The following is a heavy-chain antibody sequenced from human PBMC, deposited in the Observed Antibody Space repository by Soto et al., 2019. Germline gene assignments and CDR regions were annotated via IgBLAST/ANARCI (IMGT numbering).Heavy chain of an antibody. Sequence: VQLVQSGTEVKKPGASVKVSRKTSGYTFSDYGVTWVRQAPGEGLQWMGWSAAYNDVTDYAQKFQGRVTMTTDTSTNTGYMELRSLRSDDTAVYYCARSRSSAMVTPDYWGQGTLVTVSS. CDR3: ARSRSSAMVTPDY. J-gene: IGHJ4*02. CDR2: SAAYNDVT. V-gene: IGHV1-18*01. CDR1: GYTFSDYG. D-gene: IGHD2-2*01.